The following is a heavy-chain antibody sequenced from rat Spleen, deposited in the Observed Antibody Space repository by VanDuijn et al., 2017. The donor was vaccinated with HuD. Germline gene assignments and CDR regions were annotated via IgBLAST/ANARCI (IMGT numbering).Heavy chain of an antibody. CDR2: ISYDGSST. V-gene: IGHV5-7*01. J-gene: IGHJ3*01. CDR3: TTMSNWFVY. CDR1: GFTFSDYN. Sequence: EVRLVESGGGLVRPGRSLKLSCAASGFTFSDYNMAWVRQAPKKGLEWVATISYDGSSTYYRDSVKGRFTISRDNAKSTLYLQMDSLRSEDTATYYCTTMSNWFVYWGQGTLVTVSS.